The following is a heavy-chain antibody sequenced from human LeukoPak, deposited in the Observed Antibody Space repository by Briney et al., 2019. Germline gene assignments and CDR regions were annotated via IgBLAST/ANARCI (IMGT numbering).Heavy chain of an antibody. CDR2: IWYDGTNK. V-gene: IGHV3-33*01. CDR3: VREGPLYSSTWYGDY. J-gene: IGHJ4*02. Sequence: PGGSLRLSCAASGFTFSSYGMHWVRQAPGKGLEWVAVIWYDGTNKYYADSVRGRFTISRDNSKNTLYLQMNSLRAEDTAVYYCVREGPLYSSTWYGDYWGQGTLVTVSS. CDR1: GFTFSSYG. D-gene: IGHD6-13*01.